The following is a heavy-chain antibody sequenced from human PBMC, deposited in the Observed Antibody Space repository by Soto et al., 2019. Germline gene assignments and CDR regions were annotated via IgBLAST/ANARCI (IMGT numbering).Heavy chain of an antibody. D-gene: IGHD5-12*01. J-gene: IGHJ4*02. CDR3: AGLYSGPY. V-gene: IGHV3-23*01. CDR1: GFTFNSYA. Sequence: PGGSLSLSCAASGFTFNSYAMSWVRQASGKGLEWVSSITSRGGGTSYADSVKGRFTISRDNSKNTLYLQMNSLRPEDTAIYYCAGLYSGPYWGQGPLVTVSS. CDR2: ITSRGGGT.